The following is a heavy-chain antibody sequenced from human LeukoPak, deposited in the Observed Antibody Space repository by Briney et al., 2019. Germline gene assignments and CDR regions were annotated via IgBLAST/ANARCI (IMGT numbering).Heavy chain of an antibody. Sequence: GGSLRLSCAASGFTFSSYSMNWVRQAPGKGLEWVSAISSTGGTAYYADSVKGRFTISKDNSKNTLSLHMNSLRAEDTAVYYCARHRSGGSQDDAFDIWGQGTMVTVSS. V-gene: IGHV3-23*01. CDR3: ARHRSGGSQDDAFDI. D-gene: IGHD2-15*01. CDR2: ISSTGGTA. J-gene: IGHJ3*02. CDR1: GFTFSSYS.